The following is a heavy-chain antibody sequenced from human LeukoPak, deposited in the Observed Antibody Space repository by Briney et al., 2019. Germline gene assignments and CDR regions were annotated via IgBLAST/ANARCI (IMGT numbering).Heavy chain of an antibody. V-gene: IGHV1-24*01. D-gene: IGHD6-19*01. Sequence: GASVKVSCKVSGYTLTELSMHWVRQAPGKGLEWMGGFDPEDGETIYAQKFQDRVTMTTDTSTNTAYMALSGLRSDDTAVYYCATSDSSGAFDIWGQGTKVTVSS. J-gene: IGHJ3*02. CDR3: ATSDSSGAFDI. CDR1: GYTLTELS. CDR2: FDPEDGET.